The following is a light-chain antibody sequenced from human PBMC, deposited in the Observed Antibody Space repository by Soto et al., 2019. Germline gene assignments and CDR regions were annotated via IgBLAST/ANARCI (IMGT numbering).Light chain of an antibody. CDR2: GAS. CDR3: QKYSSFIT. J-gene: IGKJ5*01. Sequence: DIQMTQSPSSLSASVGDRVTITCRASQGISSFVAWYQQKPGKVPRLLISGASTLQSGVPSRFSGSGSGTDFTLTSTSLQPEDGATYYWQKYSSFITFGQGTRLESK. CDR1: QGISSF. V-gene: IGKV1-27*01.